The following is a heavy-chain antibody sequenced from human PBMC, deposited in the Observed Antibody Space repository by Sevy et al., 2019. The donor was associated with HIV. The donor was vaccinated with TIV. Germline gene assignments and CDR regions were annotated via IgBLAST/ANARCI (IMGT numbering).Heavy chain of an antibody. CDR3: AREFVAAAVNWFDP. CDR2: IKQDGSEK. D-gene: IGHD6-13*01. J-gene: IGHJ5*02. V-gene: IGHV3-7*01. CDR1: GFTFSSYW. Sequence: GGSLRLSCAASGFTFSSYWMSWVRQAPGKGLEWVANIKQDGSEKYYVDSVKGRFTISRDNAKNSLYLQMNSLRAEDTAVYYCAREFVAAAVNWFDPWGQGTLVTVSS.